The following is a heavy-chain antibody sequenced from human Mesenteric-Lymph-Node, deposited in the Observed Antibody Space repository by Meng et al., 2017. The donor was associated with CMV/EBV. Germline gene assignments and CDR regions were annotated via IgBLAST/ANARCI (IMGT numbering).Heavy chain of an antibody. J-gene: IGHJ4*02. CDR1: GFTFSSYE. Sequence: GGSLRLSCAASGFTFSSYEMNWVRQAPGKGLEWVSYISSSGSTIYYADSVKGRFTISRDNAKNSLYLQMNSLRAEDTAVYYCARADPRGGNPSDYWGQGTVVTVSS. D-gene: IGHD1-14*01. V-gene: IGHV3-48*03. CDR2: ISSSGSTI. CDR3: ARADPRGGNPSDY.